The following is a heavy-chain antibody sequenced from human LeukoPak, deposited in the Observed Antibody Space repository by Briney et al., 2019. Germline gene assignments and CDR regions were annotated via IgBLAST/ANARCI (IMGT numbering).Heavy chain of an antibody. J-gene: IGHJ3*02. CDR2: ISAYNGNT. CDR1: GYTFTSYG. D-gene: IGHD3-10*01. V-gene: IGHV1-18*01. Sequence: ASVKVSCKASGYTFTSYGISWVRQAPGQGLEWMGWISAYNGNTNYAQKFQGRVTITADKSTSTAYMELSSLTSEDTAIYYCARMSISITAGDAFDIWGQGTMVTVSS. CDR3: ARMSISITAGDAFDI.